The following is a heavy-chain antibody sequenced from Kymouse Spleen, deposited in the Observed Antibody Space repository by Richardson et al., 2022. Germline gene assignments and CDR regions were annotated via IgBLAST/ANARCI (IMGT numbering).Heavy chain of an antibody. V-gene: IGHV6-1*01. J-gene: IGHJ6*02. CDR3: ARGGYYYGSGSYYYYYGMDV. Sequence: QVQLQQSGPGLVKPSQTLSLTCAISGDSVSSNSAAWNWIRQSPSRGLEWLGRTYYRSKWYNDYAVSVKSRITINPDTSKNQFSLQLNSVTPEDTAVYYCARGGYYYGSGSYYYYYGMDVWGQGTTVTVSS. CDR2: TYYRSKWYN. D-gene: IGHD3-10*01. CDR1: GDSVSSNSAA.